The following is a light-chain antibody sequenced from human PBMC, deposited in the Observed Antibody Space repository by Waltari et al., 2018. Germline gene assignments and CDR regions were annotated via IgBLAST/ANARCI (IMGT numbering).Light chain of an antibody. V-gene: IGKV3-11*01. CDR2: DTS. CDR1: QSVRVY. J-gene: IGKJ4*01. CDR3: QQRHNWPLT. Sequence: EIVLTQSPATLSLSPGERATLSCRASQSVRVYLAWYQQKPGQAPRLRIYDTSNRAPGTPDRFSGSGSGTDFSLSISSLEPEDFAVYYCQQRHNWPLTFGGGTKVEIK.